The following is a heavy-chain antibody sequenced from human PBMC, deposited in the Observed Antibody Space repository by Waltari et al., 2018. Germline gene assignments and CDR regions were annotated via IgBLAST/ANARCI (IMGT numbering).Heavy chain of an antibody. D-gene: IGHD3-22*01. Sequence: EVQLVESGGGLVQPGGSLRLSCVASDFTLGSYWMSWVRQAPGKGLEWVANINQAGSEKYYVDSVRGRFSISRDNAKSSLYLQMNSLRAEDTAVYYCARGRFYYDSTGYYHFAVWGQGTMVTVSS. CDR2: INQAGSEK. CDR3: ARGRFYYDSTGYYHFAV. CDR1: DFTLGSYW. J-gene: IGHJ3*01. V-gene: IGHV3-7*03.